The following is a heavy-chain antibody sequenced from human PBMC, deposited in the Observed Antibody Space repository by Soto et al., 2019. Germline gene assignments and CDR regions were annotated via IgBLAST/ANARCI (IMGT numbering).Heavy chain of an antibody. D-gene: IGHD1-26*01. Sequence: SETLSLTCDVYGGSFSDYIWTWIRQTPGKGLQWIGQINHSGSANYNPSHKSRVTISVHTSSSQFSLELSSVTAADTAVYYCARGLISGSHYSGGWYYFDSWGQGTQVTVSS. V-gene: IGHV4-34*01. CDR3: ARGLISGSHYSGGWYYFDS. J-gene: IGHJ4*02. CDR2: INHSGSA. CDR1: GGSFSDYI.